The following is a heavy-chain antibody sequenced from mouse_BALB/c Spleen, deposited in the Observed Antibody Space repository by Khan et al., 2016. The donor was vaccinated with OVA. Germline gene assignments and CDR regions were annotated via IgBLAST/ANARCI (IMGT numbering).Heavy chain of an antibody. D-gene: IGHD1-3*01. Sequence: EVQLQESGPGLVKPSQSLSLTCTVTGYSITSDYAWNWIRQFPGNKLEWMGFISYSGNTKYNPSLKSRISITRDTSRNQFFLQLNSVTIEDTATYYCARIKGGDFDYWGQGTSLTVSS. CDR1: GYSITSDYA. V-gene: IGHV3-2*02. CDR2: ISYSGNT. CDR3: ARIKGGDFDY. J-gene: IGHJ2*02.